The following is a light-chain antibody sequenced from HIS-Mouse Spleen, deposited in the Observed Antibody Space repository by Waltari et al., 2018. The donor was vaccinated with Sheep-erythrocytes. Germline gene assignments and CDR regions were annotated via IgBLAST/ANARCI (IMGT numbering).Light chain of an antibody. CDR1: QSLLHSTGYTY. Sequence: DIVMTQSPLSLPVTPGEPASISCRSSQSLLHSTGYTYLDGYLQKPGQSPQLLIYLGSNRASGVPDRFSGSGSGTDFTLKISRVEAEDVGVYYCMQALQTPRTFGQGTKL. J-gene: IGKJ2*01. V-gene: IGKV2-28*01. CDR2: LGS. CDR3: MQALQTPRT.